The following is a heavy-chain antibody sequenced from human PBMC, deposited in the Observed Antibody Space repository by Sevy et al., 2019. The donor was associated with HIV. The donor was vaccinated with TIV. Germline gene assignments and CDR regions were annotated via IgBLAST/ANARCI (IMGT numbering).Heavy chain of an antibody. CDR3: ARGDTFWSAYYYFDY. CDR2: INPNSDGT. V-gene: IGHV1-2*02. J-gene: IGHJ4*02. Sequence: ASVKVSCKASGYTFTGYYIHWVRQAPGQGLEWMGWINPNSDGTNLAQKFQGRVTMTRDTSITTAYMELSRLRSDDTAVYYCARGDTFWSAYYYFDYWGQGTLVTVSS. D-gene: IGHD3-3*01. CDR1: GYTFTGYY.